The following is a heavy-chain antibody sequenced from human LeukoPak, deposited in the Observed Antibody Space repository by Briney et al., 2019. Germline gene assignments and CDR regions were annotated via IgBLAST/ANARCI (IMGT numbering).Heavy chain of an antibody. CDR2: IWFDGSNK. D-gene: IGHD3-3*01. J-gene: IGHJ4*02. Sequence: GGSLRLSCAASGFTFSSYGMHWVRQAPGKGLEWVVVIWFDGSNKYYADSVKGRFTISRDNSKNTLYLQMNSLRAEDTAVYYCARAGGAIFGVVIYDWGQGTLVTVSS. CDR1: GFTFSSYG. CDR3: ARAGGAIFGVVIYD. V-gene: IGHV3-33*01.